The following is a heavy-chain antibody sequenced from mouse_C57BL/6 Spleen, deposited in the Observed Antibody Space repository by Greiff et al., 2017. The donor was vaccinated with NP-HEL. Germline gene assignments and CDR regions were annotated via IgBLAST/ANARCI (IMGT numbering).Heavy chain of an antibody. CDR3: TTGDYYGSSPAWFAY. Sequence: EVQLQQSGAELVRPGASVKLSCTASGFNIKDDYMHWVKQRPEQGLEWIGWIDPENGYTEYASKFQGQATITADTSSNTASLQLSSLTSADTAVYYCTTGDYYGSSPAWFAYWGQGTLVTVSA. J-gene: IGHJ3*01. CDR2: IDPENGYT. CDR1: GFNIKDDY. D-gene: IGHD1-1*01. V-gene: IGHV14-4*01.